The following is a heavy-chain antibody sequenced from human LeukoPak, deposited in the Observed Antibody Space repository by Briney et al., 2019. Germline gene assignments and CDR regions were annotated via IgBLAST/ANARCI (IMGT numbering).Heavy chain of an antibody. Sequence: ASVKVSCKASGYTFTSYYMHWVRQAPGQGLEWMGIINPSGGSTSYAQKFQGRVTMTRDTSTSTAYMELSRLRSDDTAVYYCARDRGSSWTGYYYYMDVWGKGTTVTVSS. V-gene: IGHV1-46*01. CDR1: GYTFTSYY. CDR3: ARDRGSSWTGYYYYMDV. CDR2: INPSGGST. J-gene: IGHJ6*03. D-gene: IGHD6-13*01.